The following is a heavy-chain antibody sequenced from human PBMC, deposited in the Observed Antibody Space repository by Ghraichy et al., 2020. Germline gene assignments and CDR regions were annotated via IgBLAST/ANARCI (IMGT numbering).Heavy chain of an antibody. V-gene: IGHV4-39*01. J-gene: IGHJ5*02. CDR2: FYYSGST. CDR3: ARHRVLRHNWFDP. D-gene: IGHD3-10*01. Sequence: SETQSLTCTVSGESISSTTYYWGWIRQPPGKGLEWIGSFYYSGSTYYNPSLRSRLTISVDTSKNQFYLNLRSVTAADTAVYYCARHRVLRHNWFDPWGQGTLVTVSS. CDR1: GESISSTTYY.